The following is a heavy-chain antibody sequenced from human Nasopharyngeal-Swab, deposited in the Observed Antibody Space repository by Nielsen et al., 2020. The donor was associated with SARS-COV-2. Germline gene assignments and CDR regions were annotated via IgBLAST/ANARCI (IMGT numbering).Heavy chain of an antibody. CDR3: ARDFRLVTKNYYGFDY. CDR2: ISAYNGNT. J-gene: IGHJ4*02. D-gene: IGHD3-10*01. Sequence: VKVSCKASGYTFTSYGISWVRQAPGQGLEWMGWISAYNGNTNYAQKLQGRVTMTTDTSTSTAYMELRSLRSDDTAVYYCARDFRLVTKNYYGFDYWGQGTLVTVSS. V-gene: IGHV1-18*01. CDR1: GYTFTSYG.